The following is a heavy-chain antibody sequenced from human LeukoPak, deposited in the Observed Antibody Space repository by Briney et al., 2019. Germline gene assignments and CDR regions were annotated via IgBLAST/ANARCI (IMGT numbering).Heavy chain of an antibody. CDR3: ARDLLFCSGGSCYGYYYGMDV. CDR1: GYTFTGYY. V-gene: IGHV1-2*02. CDR2: INPNSGGT. J-gene: IGHJ6*02. D-gene: IGHD2-15*01. Sequence: ASVKVSCKASGYTFTGYYMHWVRQAPGQGLEWMGWINPNSGGTNYAQKFQGRVTMTRGTSISTAYMELSRLRSDDTAVYYCARDLLFCSGGSCYGYYYGMDVWGQGTTVTVSS.